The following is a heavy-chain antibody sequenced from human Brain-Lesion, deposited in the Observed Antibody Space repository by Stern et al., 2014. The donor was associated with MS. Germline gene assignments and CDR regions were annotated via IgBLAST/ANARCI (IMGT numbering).Heavy chain of an antibody. V-gene: IGHV4-61*02. CDR1: GGSISSGGYY. J-gene: IGHJ6*02. D-gene: IGHD2-2*01. CDR2: IFNSGST. Sequence: QMQLVQSGPGLVKPSQTLSLSCTVSGGSISSGGYYWSWIRQPAGKGLEWIGRIFNSGSTSYNPSLKSRVTISIDTSKNQFSLRLNPMTAADTAVYYCARGRVVPGFQYYATDVWGQGTTVIVSS. CDR3: ARGRVVPGFQYYATDV.